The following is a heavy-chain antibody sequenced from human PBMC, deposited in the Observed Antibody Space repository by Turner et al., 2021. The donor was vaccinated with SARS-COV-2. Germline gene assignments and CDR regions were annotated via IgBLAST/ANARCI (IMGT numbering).Heavy chain of an antibody. V-gene: IGHV3-33*01. CDR2: IWCDESNE. D-gene: IGHD2-2*02. J-gene: IGHJ4*02. Sequence: QVQLAESGGGVVQPVRSLRVSRAASGFTFISYGMHWVRQAPGKGLEWVAVIWCDESNEYYADYVKSRFTISRDNSKNTLYMQKNSMRAEDTAVYYCAREGALDVVAPAAIMTYYFDYWGQGTLVTVSS. CDR1: GFTFISYG. CDR3: AREGALDVVAPAAIMTYYFDY.